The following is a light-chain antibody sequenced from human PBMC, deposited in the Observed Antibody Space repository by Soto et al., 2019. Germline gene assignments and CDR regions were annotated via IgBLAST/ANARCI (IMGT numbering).Light chain of an antibody. J-gene: IGKJ1*01. CDR1: QSIGRN. CDR3: QQSYNTPWT. V-gene: IGKV1-39*01. Sequence: DIQMTQSPSSLSASVRDRVTITCRSSQSIGRNLNWYLQKPGKAPKLLVYAASHLPSGVPSRFSGGGSGTAFTLTISSLQPEDSATYYCQQSYNTPWTFGQGTKV. CDR2: AAS.